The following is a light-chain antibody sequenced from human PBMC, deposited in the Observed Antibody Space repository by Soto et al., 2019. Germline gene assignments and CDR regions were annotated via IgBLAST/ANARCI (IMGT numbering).Light chain of an antibody. V-gene: IGKV2-24*01. CDR2: KIS. Sequence: DVVMTQRPLSSPVTLGQPVSISCRSSQSLLHRDGNTYLSWLQQRPGQPPRLLIYKISNRFSGVPDRFSGSGAGTDFTQIISRVEAEHVGIYYFMEATHSITFGGGTKVEIK. CDR3: MEATHSIT. CDR1: QSLLHRDGNTY. J-gene: IGKJ4*01.